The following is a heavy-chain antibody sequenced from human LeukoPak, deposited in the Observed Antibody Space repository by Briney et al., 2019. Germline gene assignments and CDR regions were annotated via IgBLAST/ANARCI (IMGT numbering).Heavy chain of an antibody. J-gene: IGHJ4*02. Sequence: GGSLRLSCAASGFSVRNNYINWVRRTPGKGLEWVSVVYSDGSTYYADSVKGRFTISRDFSKNSLYLQMNSLRVEDTAVYYCARLTVSGQLDYWGQGTLVTVSS. CDR3: ARLTVSGQLDY. CDR1: GFSVRNNY. D-gene: IGHD6-19*01. CDR2: VYSDGST. V-gene: IGHV3-66*01.